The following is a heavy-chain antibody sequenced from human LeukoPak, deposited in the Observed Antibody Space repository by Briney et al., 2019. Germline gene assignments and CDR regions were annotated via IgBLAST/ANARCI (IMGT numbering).Heavy chain of an antibody. CDR3: ARVAVGAITFDY. D-gene: IGHD1-26*01. CDR2: ISSSSYI. J-gene: IGHJ4*02. CDR1: GFTFSSYS. V-gene: IGHV3-21*01. Sequence: GGSLRLSCAASGFTFSSYSMNWVRQAPGKGLEWVSSISSSSYIYYADSVKGRFTISRDNAKNSLYLQMNSLRAEDTAVYYCARVAVGAITFDYWGQGTLVTVSS.